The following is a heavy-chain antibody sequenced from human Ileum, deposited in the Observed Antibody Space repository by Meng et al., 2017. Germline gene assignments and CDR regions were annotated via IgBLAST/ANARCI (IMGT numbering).Heavy chain of an antibody. CDR3: VRHGGKYFDS. CDR1: GGSISSSFY. V-gene: IGHV4-4*02. CDR2: IYLAGSP. D-gene: IGHD2-15*01. Sequence: GQLHESGPGLVGPSGTLSLPCMFSGGSISSSFYWSWVRQSPGKGLEWIGQIYLAGSPNYNPSLESRVTISVDKSKNQFSLRLTSVTAADTAIFYCVRHGGKYFDSWGQGTLVTVSS. J-gene: IGHJ4*02.